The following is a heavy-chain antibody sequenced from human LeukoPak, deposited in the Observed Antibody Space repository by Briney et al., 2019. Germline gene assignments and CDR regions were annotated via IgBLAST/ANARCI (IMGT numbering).Heavy chain of an antibody. CDR1: GFTVSSFW. CDR3: ARGTWATLYYHYMDV. V-gene: IGHV3-74*01. D-gene: IGHD5-12*01. J-gene: IGHJ6*03. CDR2: INIVGSGT. Sequence: PGGSLSLSCAVSGFTVSSFWMHWVRPAPGKGLVWVSRINIVGSGTSSADSVKGRFTISKDNANNTLYLQMNSLRADDTAVYYGARGTWATLYYHYMDVWGKGTTVTISS.